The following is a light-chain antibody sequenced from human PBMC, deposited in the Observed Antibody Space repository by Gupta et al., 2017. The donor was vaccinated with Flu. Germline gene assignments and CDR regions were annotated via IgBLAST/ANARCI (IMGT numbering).Light chain of an antibody. J-gene: IGLJ3*02. CDR3: SSYTSSSPSRV. Sequence: ITISCTGTSSDVGGYNYVSWHQQHPGKAPKLMIYDVSNRPSGVSNRFSGSKSGNTASLTISGLQAEDEADYYCSSYTSSSPSRVFGGGTKLTVL. CDR2: DVS. V-gene: IGLV2-14*04. CDR1: SSDVGGYNY.